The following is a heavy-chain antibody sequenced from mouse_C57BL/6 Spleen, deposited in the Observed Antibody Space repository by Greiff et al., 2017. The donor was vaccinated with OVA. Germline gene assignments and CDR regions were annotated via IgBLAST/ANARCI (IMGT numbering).Heavy chain of an antibody. Sequence: VQLQQPGTDLVKPGASVTLSCTASGYTFTSYWMHWVKQRPGQGLEWIGNINPSNGGTNYNEKFKSKATLTVDKSSSTAYMQLSSLTSEDSAVYYCARRDYDYDPFAYWGQGTLVTVSA. D-gene: IGHD2-4*01. V-gene: IGHV1-53*01. CDR2: INPSNGGT. CDR1: GYTFTSYW. CDR3: ARRDYDYDPFAY. J-gene: IGHJ3*01.